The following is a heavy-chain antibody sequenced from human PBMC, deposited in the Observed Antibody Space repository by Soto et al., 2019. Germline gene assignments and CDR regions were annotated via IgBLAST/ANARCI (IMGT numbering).Heavy chain of an antibody. J-gene: IGHJ2*01. Sequence: QVQLVESGGGVVQPGRSLRLSCAASGFTFSSYGMHWVRQAPGKGLEWVAVIWYDGSNKYYADSVKGRFTISRDNSKNTLYLQMNSLRAEDTAVYYCARDPGLGDFDWYFDLWGRGTLVTVSS. CDR2: IWYDGSNK. CDR1: GFTFSSYG. D-gene: IGHD2-21*02. V-gene: IGHV3-33*01. CDR3: ARDPGLGDFDWYFDL.